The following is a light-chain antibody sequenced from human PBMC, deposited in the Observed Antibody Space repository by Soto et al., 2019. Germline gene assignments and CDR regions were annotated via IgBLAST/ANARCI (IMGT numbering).Light chain of an antibody. Sequence: QPVLTQPASVSGSPGQSITISCTGTSSDVGSYNHVSWYQQHPGNAPKLMIYEGSKRPSGVSNRFFGSKSGNTASLTISGLQAEDEADYYCCSFARGSTLVFGGGTKVTVL. CDR2: EGS. CDR3: CSFARGSTLV. CDR1: SSDVGSYNH. V-gene: IGLV2-23*01. J-gene: IGLJ3*02.